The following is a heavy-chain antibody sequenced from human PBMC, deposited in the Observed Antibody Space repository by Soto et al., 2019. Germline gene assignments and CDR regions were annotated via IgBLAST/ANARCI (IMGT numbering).Heavy chain of an antibody. J-gene: IGHJ4*02. Sequence: QVKLQESGPGLVKPSQTLSLTCTVSGGSISSGGYYWSWIRQHPGKGLEWIGYIYYSGSTYYNPSLKSRVTISVDTSKNQFSLKLSSVTAADTAVYYCARAAAGSRGYFDYWGQGTLVTVSS. CDR2: IYYSGST. CDR3: ARAAAGSRGYFDY. D-gene: IGHD6-13*01. V-gene: IGHV4-31*03. CDR1: GGSISSGGYY.